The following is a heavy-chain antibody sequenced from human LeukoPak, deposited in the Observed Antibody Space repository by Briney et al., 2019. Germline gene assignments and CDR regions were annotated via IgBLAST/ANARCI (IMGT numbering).Heavy chain of an antibody. CDR3: ARVSWYSSSSFGEYYYMDV. CDR2: IYYSGST. D-gene: IGHD6-13*01. V-gene: IGHV4-59*01. Sequence: PSETLSLTCTVSGGSISSYYWSWIRQPPGKGLEWIGYIYYSGSTNYNPSLKSRVTISVDTSKNQFSLKLSSVTAADTAVYYCARVSWYSSSSFGEYYYMDVWGKGTTVTVSS. CDR1: GGSISSYY. J-gene: IGHJ6*03.